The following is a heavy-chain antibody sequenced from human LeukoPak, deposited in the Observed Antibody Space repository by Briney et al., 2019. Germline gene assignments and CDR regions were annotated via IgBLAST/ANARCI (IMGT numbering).Heavy chain of an antibody. J-gene: IGHJ4*02. V-gene: IGHV3-13*01. Sequence: TGGSLRLSCVAAGFNFSKNDMHWVRQTTERGLEWVSAIGVGGDTYYADPVKGRFTISRENGKNSVYLQMNSLRAGDTAVYFCAKAFDYNGLRGEGGSFDCWGQGALVTVSS. D-gene: IGHD4-11*01. CDR1: GFNFSKND. CDR3: AKAFDYNGLRGEGGSFDC. CDR2: IGVGGDT.